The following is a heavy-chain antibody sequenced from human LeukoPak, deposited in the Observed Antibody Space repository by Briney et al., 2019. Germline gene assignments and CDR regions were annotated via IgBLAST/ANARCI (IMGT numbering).Heavy chain of an antibody. CDR2: INPNSGGT. V-gene: IGHV1-2*02. CDR1: GYTFNGYY. D-gene: IGHD6-13*01. CDR3: ARNIAAAGTVTDY. J-gene: IGHJ4*02. Sequence: ASVKVSCKASGYTFNGYYIHWVRQAPGQGLEWMGWINPNSGGTNYAQKFQGRVTMTRDTSISTAYMELRSLRSDDTAVYYCARNIAAAGTVTDYWGQGTLVTVSS.